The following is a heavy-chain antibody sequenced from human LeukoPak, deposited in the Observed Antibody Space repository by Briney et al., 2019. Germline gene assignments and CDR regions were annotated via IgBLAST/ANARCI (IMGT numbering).Heavy chain of an antibody. Sequence: GESLKISCKDSEYSFTSYWICWGRPMPGKGQEWMGIIYPGDSDTIYSPSLQGQVTMSADKSISTAYLQWSSLKSSDTATYYCANQDEGGAFDFWGQGTMVTVSS. CDR1: EYSFTSYW. V-gene: IGHV5-51*01. D-gene: IGHD3-16*01. CDR3: ANQDEGGAFDF. CDR2: IYPGDSDT. J-gene: IGHJ3*01.